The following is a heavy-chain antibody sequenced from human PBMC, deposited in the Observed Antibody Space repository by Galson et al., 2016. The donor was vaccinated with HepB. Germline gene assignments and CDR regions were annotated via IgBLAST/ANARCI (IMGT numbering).Heavy chain of an antibody. Sequence: SVKVSCKASGGTLNNYAITWVRQAPGQGLEWMGGIIPMFGTSKNAQKFQGRLSITADESTGTVYMELNSLRAEDTAVYYCARRSPNNCHGERCPLDYWGQGTLVTVSS. V-gene: IGHV1-69*13. CDR3: ARRSPNNCHGERCPLDY. CDR2: IIPMFGTS. J-gene: IGHJ4*02. D-gene: IGHD2-21*01. CDR1: GGTLNNYA.